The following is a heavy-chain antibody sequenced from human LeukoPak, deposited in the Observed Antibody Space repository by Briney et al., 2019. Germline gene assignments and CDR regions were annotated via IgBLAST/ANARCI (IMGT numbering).Heavy chain of an antibody. CDR3: ARGFQGLDV. J-gene: IGHJ6*02. D-gene: IGHD2-21*01. Sequence: GGSLRLSCTASEFPFGTYWMIWVRQAPGKGLEWVGNIVQDGSEKYYVDSVKGRFTISRDNTKNILYLQMTSLRAEDTAVYYCARGFQGLDVWGQGTTVTVSS. CDR2: IVQDGSEK. CDR1: EFPFGTYW. V-gene: IGHV3-7*05.